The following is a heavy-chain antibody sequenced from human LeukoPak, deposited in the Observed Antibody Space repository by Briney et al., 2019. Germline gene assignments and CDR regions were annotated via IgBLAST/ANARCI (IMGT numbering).Heavy chain of an antibody. D-gene: IGHD6-19*01. V-gene: IGHV1-18*01. Sequence: ASVKVSCKASGYTFTTYGISWVRQAPGQGLEWMGWISAYDGNTNYAQKFQGTVTMTTGTSTSTAYMELRSLRSDDTAVYYCASESSGRMDDAFDIWGQGTMVTVSS. CDR1: GYTFTTYG. J-gene: IGHJ3*02. CDR2: ISAYDGNT. CDR3: ASESSGRMDDAFDI.